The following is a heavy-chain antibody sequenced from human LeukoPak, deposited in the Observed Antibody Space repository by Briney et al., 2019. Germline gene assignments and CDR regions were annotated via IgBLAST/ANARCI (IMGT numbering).Heavy chain of an antibody. Sequence: PGESLKISCQVFGYNFANYWIGWLRQMPGKGPEWMGIIYPGDSDTRYSPSFQGQVTISADKSISTAYLQWSSLKASDTAMYYCARRLSSQGGDAFDIWGQGTMVTVSS. CDR3: ARRLSSQGGDAFDI. CDR2: IYPGDSDT. J-gene: IGHJ3*02. V-gene: IGHV5-51*01. D-gene: IGHD6-6*01. CDR1: GYNFANYW.